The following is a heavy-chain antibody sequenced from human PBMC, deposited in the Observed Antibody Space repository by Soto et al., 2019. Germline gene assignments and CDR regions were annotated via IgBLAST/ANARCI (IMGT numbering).Heavy chain of an antibody. CDR2: ISRDGGTK. CDR1: GFTVSSYG. J-gene: IGHJ4*02. Sequence: QVQLVESGGGVVQPGRSLRLSCAASGFTVSSYGRHWVRQAPGKGLEWAAAISRDGGTKYYADSVKGRFTISKDNSRNTIFLEMKRLRGDDMAGYYCSGEGASGYWGQGTLVTVSS. CDR3: SGEGASGY. D-gene: IGHD1-26*01. V-gene: IGHV3-30*03.